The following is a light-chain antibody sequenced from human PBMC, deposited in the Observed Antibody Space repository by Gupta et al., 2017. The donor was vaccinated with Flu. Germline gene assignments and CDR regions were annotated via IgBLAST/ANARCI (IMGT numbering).Light chain of an antibody. J-gene: IGKJ2*02. CDR3: QEYKSYSGT. V-gene: IGKV1-5*03. CDR2: KAS. CDR1: QSISNW. Sequence: GYRVTITCRASQSISNWLAWYQQKPGKAPNLLIYKASRLESGVPSKFSGSGSGTEFTLTISSLQPDDFATYYCQEYKSYSGTFGQGTKLEIK.